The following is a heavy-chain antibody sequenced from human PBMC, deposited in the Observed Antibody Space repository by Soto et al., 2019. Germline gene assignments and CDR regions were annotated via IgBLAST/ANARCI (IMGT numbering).Heavy chain of an antibody. V-gene: IGHV1-46*01. CDR2: INPNGGNT. Sequence: QVQLVQSGAVVTKPGASVKVSCKASGYTFTSYYMHWVRQAPGQRLEYMGIINPNGGNTHYAQKFQGRVTMTRDTSTSTLTMEMSSLRSEDTAMYYCAAYTSGWPTPWNWGQGTLVTVSS. CDR3: AAYTSGWPTPWN. CDR1: GYTFTSYY. D-gene: IGHD6-19*01. J-gene: IGHJ4*02.